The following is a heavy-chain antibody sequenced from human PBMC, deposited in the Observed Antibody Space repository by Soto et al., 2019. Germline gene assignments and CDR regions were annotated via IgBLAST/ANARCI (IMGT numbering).Heavy chain of an antibody. CDR1: GFTFSSYG. V-gene: IGHV3-33*08. D-gene: IGHD1-26*01. Sequence: GGSLRLSCAASGFTFSSYGMHWVRQAPGKGLEWVAVIWYDGSNKYYADSVKGRFTISRDNSKNTLYLQMNSLRAEDTDVYYCARFYIGARDSFDIWGQGTLVTVS. CDR2: IWYDGSNK. J-gene: IGHJ3*02. CDR3: ARFYIGARDSFDI.